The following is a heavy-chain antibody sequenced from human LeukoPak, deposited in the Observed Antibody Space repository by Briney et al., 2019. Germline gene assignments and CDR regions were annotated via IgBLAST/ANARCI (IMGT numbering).Heavy chain of an antibody. J-gene: IGHJ5*02. CDR1: GVTLSRIT. V-gene: IGHV3-53*01. D-gene: IGHD3-10*01. Sequence: PRGSPRLSCAASGVTLSRITTSSGPHAPREGLEWGSVIYSGGSTYHTDPVPGSFTTSRDNSKNTLYLQMNSLRAEDTSVYYCARGIDAGYYYGSGSDGHPENWCDPWGQGTLVTVSS. CDR3: ARGIDAGYYYGSGSDGHPENWCDP. CDR2: IYSGGST.